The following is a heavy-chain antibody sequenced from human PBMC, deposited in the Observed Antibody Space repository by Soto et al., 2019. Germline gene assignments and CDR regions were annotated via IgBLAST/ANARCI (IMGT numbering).Heavy chain of an antibody. D-gene: IGHD6-6*01. J-gene: IGHJ6*02. Sequence: PGESLKISCKGSGCSFTSYWIGWVRQMPGKGLEWMGIIYPGDPDTRYSPSFQGQVTISADKSISTAYLQWSSLKASDTAMYYCVRSSSSFPDRNYYYYGMDVWGQGTTVTVSS. V-gene: IGHV5-51*01. CDR2: IYPGDPDT. CDR1: GCSFTSYW. CDR3: VRSSSSFPDRNYYYYGMDV.